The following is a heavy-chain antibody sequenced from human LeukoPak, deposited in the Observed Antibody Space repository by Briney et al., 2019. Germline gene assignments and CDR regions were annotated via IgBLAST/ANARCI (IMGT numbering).Heavy chain of an antibody. Sequence: PSETLSLTCAVYGGSFSGYYWSWIRQPPGKGLEWIGEINHSGSTNYNPPLKSRVTISVDTSKNQFSLKLSSVTAADTAVYYCARSSYRGAYYYYGMDVWGQGTTVTVSS. D-gene: IGHD2-21*01. CDR1: GGSFSGYY. V-gene: IGHV4-34*01. J-gene: IGHJ6*02. CDR2: INHSGST. CDR3: ARSSYRGAYYYYGMDV.